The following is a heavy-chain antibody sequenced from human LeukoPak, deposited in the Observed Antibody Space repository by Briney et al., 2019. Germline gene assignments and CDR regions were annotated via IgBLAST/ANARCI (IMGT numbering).Heavy chain of an antibody. CDR3: ARVFPSAMVRGVDVGWFDP. V-gene: IGHV4-39*01. D-gene: IGHD3-10*01. J-gene: IGHJ5*02. Sequence: SETLSLTCTVSGDSLSTSNSYWGWIRQPPGKGLEWIGSIYYSGNTYYNASLKSRVTISVDTSKNQFSLKLTSVTAADTAVYYCARVFPSAMVRGVDVGWFDPWGQGTLVTVSS. CDR2: IYYSGNT. CDR1: GDSLSTSNSY.